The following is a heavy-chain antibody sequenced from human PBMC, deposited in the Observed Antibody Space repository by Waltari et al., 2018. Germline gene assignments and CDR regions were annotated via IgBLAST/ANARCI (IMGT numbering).Heavy chain of an antibody. D-gene: IGHD3-10*01. CDR1: GFTFSSYG. CDR3: ARENRGILWFGEPYWYFDL. V-gene: IGHV3-33*01. J-gene: IGHJ2*01. Sequence: QVQLVESGGGVVQPGRSLRLSCAASGFTFSSYGMHWVRQAPGKGLEGVAEIIWYDGSNKYYANSVKGRFTISRDNSKNTLYLQMNSLRAEDTAGYYCARENRGILWFGEPYWYFDLWGRGTLVTVSS. CDR2: IWYDGSNK.